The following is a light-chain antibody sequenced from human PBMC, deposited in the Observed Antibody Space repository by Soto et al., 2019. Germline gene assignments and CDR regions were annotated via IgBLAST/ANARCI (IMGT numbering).Light chain of an antibody. CDR1: QTISSSY. CDR3: QQYGSWT. J-gene: IGKJ1*01. CDR2: GIS. Sequence: EIVLTQSPGTLSVSPGERATLSCRASQTISSSYLAWYRQKPGQAPSLLIYGISSRATGIPDRFSGSGSGTDFTLTISRLEPEDSAIYYCQQYGSWTFGQGTKVEIK. V-gene: IGKV3-20*01.